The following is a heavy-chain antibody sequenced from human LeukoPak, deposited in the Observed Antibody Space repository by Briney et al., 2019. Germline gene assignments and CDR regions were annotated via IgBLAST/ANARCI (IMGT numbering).Heavy chain of an antibody. V-gene: IGHV4-59*01. Sequence: TSETLSLTCTVSGDSISSYYWSWIRQSPGKGLEWIGYIFYSGSTTYNPSLESRVTISVDTSKNQFSLKVSSVTAADTAVYYCARGPDYYDSSGYLRRWGQGTLVTVSS. J-gene: IGHJ4*02. CDR1: GDSISSYY. CDR2: IFYSGST. CDR3: ARGPDYYDSSGYLRR. D-gene: IGHD3-22*01.